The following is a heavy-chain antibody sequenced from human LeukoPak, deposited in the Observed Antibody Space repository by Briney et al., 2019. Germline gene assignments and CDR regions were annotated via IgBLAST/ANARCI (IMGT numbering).Heavy chain of an antibody. CDR3: ARHGGTFDP. V-gene: IGHV4-59*01. Sequence: PSETLSLTCSVSGYFINGYDWSWIRQPPGKGMEWIGYAYHSGITNYNPSLKSRVTISIDTSESQFSLRLNSVTAADTAIYYCARHGGTFDPWGQGILVTVSP. D-gene: IGHD1-1*01. CDR2: AYHSGIT. J-gene: IGHJ5*02. CDR1: GYFINGYD.